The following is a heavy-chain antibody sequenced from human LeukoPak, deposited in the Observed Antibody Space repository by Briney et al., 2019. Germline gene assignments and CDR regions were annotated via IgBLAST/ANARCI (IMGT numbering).Heavy chain of an antibody. CDR1: GGSISSGSYY. CDR3: ARVLAHYYDSSGYYYGQYYFDY. V-gene: IGHV4-61*02. Sequence: KSSQTLSLTCTVSGGSISSGSYYWSWIRQPAGKGLEWIGRIYTSGSTNYNPSLKSRVTISVDTSKNQFSLKLSSVTDADTAVYYCARVLAHYYDSSGYYYGQYYFDYWGQGTLVTVSS. J-gene: IGHJ4*02. CDR2: IYTSGST. D-gene: IGHD3-22*01.